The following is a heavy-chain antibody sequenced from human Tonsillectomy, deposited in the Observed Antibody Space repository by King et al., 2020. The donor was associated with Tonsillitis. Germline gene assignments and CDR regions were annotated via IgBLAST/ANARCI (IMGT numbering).Heavy chain of an antibody. V-gene: IGHV4-59*01. D-gene: IGHD4-17*01. CDR3: ARDNYGDYMDYYYYYMDV. CDR2: IYYSGST. Sequence: QLQESGPGLVKPSETLSLTCAVSGGSISSYYWSWIRQPPGKGLEWIGYIYYSGSTNYNPSLKSRVTISVDTSKNQFSLKLSSVTAADTAVYYCARDNYGDYMDYYYYYMDVWGKGTTVTVSS. CDR1: GGSISSYY. J-gene: IGHJ6*03.